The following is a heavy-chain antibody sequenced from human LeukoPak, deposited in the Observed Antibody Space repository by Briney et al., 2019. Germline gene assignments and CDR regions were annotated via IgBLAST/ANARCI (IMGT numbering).Heavy chain of an antibody. V-gene: IGHV1-18*01. Sequence: GGSLRLSCAASGFTFSSYAVSWVRQAPGQGLEWMGWISAYNGNTNYAQKLQGRVTITTDTSTSTAYMELRSLRSDDTAVYYCARDSRGYSYDYHYFHCMDVWGQGTTDTVPS. J-gene: IGHJ6*02. D-gene: IGHD5-18*01. CDR2: ISAYNGNT. CDR3: ARDSRGYSYDYHYFHCMDV. CDR1: GFTFSSYA.